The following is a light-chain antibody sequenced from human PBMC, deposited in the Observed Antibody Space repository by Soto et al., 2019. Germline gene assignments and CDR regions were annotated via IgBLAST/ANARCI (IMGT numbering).Light chain of an antibody. CDR3: QQRNIWPPVT. CDR2: GAF. CDR1: PSVTNY. V-gene: IGKV3-11*01. J-gene: IGKJ5*01. Sequence: VMTQSPATLSLSPGGRATLSCRDSPSVTNYLAWYQQKPGQAPRLLIYGAFNRATGIPATFSGSGSGTDFTLTISSLEPEDFAVYYCQQRNIWPPVTCGQGTRLEI.